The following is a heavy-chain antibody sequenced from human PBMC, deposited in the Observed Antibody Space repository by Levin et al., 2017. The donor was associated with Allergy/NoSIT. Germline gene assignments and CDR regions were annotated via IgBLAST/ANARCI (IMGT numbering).Heavy chain of an antibody. Sequence: SGGSLRLSCAASGFTFDDYGMSWVRQAPGKGLEWVSGINWNGGSTGYADSVKGRLTISRDNAKNSLYLQMNSLRAEDTALYHCARHRVTMSIHDCLDIWGQGTMVIVSS. CDR1: GFTFDDYG. CDR2: INWNGGST. J-gene: IGHJ3*02. D-gene: IGHD3-3*01. CDR3: ARHRVTMSIHDCLDI. V-gene: IGHV3-20*01.